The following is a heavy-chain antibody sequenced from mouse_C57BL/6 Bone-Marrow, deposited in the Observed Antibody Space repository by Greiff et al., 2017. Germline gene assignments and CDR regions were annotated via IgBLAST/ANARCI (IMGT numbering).Heavy chain of an antibody. CDR3: ARILGLDY. V-gene: IGHV1-59*01. Sequence: QVQLQQSGAELVRPGASVKLSCTASGFNIKDDYMHWVKQRPGQGLEWIGVIDPSDSYTNYNQKFKGKATLTVDTSSSTAYMQLSSLTSEDSAVYYCARILGLDYWGQGTTLTVSS. J-gene: IGHJ2*01. D-gene: IGHD4-1*01. CDR1: GFNIKDDY. CDR2: IDPSDSYT.